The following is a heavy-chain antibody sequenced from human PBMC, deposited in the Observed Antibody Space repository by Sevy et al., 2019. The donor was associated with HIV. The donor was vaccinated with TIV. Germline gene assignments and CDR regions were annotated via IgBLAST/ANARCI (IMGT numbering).Heavy chain of an antibody. D-gene: IGHD3-16*02. CDR2: IKSKTDGGTT. J-gene: IGHJ4*02. V-gene: IGHV3-15*01. Sequence: GGSLSLSCAASGFTFSNAWMSWVRQAPGKGLEWVDRIKSKTDGGTTDYAAPVKGRFTISRDDSKNTLYLQMNSLKTEDTAVYYCTQAIGDYIWGSYRFDYWGQGTLVTVSS. CDR3: TQAIGDYIWGSYRFDY. CDR1: GFTFSNAW.